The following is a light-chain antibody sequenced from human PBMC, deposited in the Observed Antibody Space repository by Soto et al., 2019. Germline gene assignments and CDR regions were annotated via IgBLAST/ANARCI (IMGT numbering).Light chain of an antibody. CDR3: SSYTSSSTPVV. V-gene: IGLV2-14*01. J-gene: IGLJ2*01. CDR2: EVS. CDR1: SSDVGRYNY. Sequence: QPVLTQPASVSGSPGQSITISCTGTSSDVGRYNYVSWYQQHPGKAPKLMIYEVSNRPSGVSNRFSGSKSGNTASLTISGLQAEDEADYYCSSYTSSSTPVVFGGGTKLTVL.